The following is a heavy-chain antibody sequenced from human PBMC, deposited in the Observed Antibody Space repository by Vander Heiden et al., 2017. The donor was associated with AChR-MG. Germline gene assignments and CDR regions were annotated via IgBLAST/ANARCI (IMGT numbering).Heavy chain of an antibody. CDR1: ADTFTTYY. J-gene: IGHJ4*02. CDR2: INPSGGTT. CDR3: ARDLRYDFR. Sequence: QVPFVQSGAVVKEPGASVKVSCNTSADTFTTYYNHWVRQAPGQGLEWMGIINPSGGTTRSTEKFQGRLTMTWDSSTSTVHMELNSLTSEDTAMYYCARDLRYDFRWGQGTLGTGSS. D-gene: IGHD3-16*01. V-gene: IGHV1-46*03.